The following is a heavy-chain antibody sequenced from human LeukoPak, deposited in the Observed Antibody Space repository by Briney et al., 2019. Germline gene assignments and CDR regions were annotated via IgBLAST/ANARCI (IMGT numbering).Heavy chain of an antibody. V-gene: IGHV4-59*08. D-gene: IGHD2-15*01. J-gene: IGHJ3*02. CDR1: GGSISPYY. CDR3: ARGLVAANPGSFDT. CDR2: ISYSKST. Sequence: SETLSLTCIGSGGSISPYYWNWIRQPPGKGLEWFGYISYSKSTNYNPSLMSRVAMSVDTSNNQFSLRLRSVTAADTAVYYCARGLVAANPGSFDTWGQGTMVTVSS.